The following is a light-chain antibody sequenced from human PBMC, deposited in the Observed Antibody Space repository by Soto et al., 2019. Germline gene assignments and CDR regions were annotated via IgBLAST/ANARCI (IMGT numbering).Light chain of an antibody. Sequence: EIQMTQSPSSLSASVGERATITCRASQSISNYLKWYQQNVGKAPKLLIDAASSLPIGVPSRFSGSGSGTDFTNTISNLQPEDFATYYCQQVYCTPPWTFGGGTKVEIK. CDR3: QQVYCTPPWT. V-gene: IGKV1-39*01. CDR2: AAS. CDR1: QSISNY. J-gene: IGKJ4*01.